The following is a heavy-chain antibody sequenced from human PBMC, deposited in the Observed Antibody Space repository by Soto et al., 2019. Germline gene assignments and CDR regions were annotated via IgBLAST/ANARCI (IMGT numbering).Heavy chain of an antibody. CDR3: ARSMGSSSHYFDY. V-gene: IGHV5-51*01. CDR2: IYPGDSDT. CDR1: TRYW. Sequence: TRYWIGWVRQMPGKGLEWMGIIYPGDSDTRYSPSFQGQVTISVDKSISTAYLQWSSLKASDTAMYYCARSMGSSSHYFDYWGQGTLVTVSS. J-gene: IGHJ4*02. D-gene: IGHD6-6*01.